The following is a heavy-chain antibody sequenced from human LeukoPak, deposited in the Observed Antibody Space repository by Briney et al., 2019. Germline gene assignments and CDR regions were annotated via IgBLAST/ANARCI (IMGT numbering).Heavy chain of an antibody. J-gene: IGHJ4*02. D-gene: IGHD3/OR15-3a*01. CDR3: AKVGIFGLVTYYFDY. V-gene: IGHV3-9*01. CDR2: ISWNSGLI. CDR1: GFTFDEYV. Sequence: PGGSLRLSCAVSGFTFDEYVMHWVRQAPGKGLEWVSGISWNSGLIDYADSVKGRFTISRDNAKNSLYLQMNSLKAEDTAFYYCAKVGIFGLVTYYFDYWGQGTLVTVSS.